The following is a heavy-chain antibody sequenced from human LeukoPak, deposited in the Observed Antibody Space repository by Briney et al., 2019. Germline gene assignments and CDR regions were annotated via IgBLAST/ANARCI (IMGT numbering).Heavy chain of an antibody. CDR3: AKDPNWDRGY. CDR1: GFTFSSYT. Sequence: PGGSLRLSCATSGFTFSSYTMTWVRQAPGKGLEYVSGIGTSASSTTYADSVKGRFTISRDNSKNTLCLQMNSLRVEDTAVYYCAKDPNWDRGYWGQGTLVTASS. CDR2: IGTSASST. V-gene: IGHV3-23*01. D-gene: IGHD7-27*01. J-gene: IGHJ4*02.